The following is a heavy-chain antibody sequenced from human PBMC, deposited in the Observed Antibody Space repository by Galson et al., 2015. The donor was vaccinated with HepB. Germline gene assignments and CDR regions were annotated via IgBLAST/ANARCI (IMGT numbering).Heavy chain of an antibody. V-gene: IGHV3-30*18. CDR1: GFTFSSYG. CDR3: AKELGLVATAPDAFDI. D-gene: IGHD1-26*01. CDR2: ISCDGSNK. Sequence: LRLSCAASGFTFSSYGMHWVRQAPGKGLEWVAVISCDGSNKYYADSVKGRFTISRDNSKNTLYLQMNSLRAEDTAVYYCAKELGLVATAPDAFDIWGQGTMVTVSS. J-gene: IGHJ3*02.